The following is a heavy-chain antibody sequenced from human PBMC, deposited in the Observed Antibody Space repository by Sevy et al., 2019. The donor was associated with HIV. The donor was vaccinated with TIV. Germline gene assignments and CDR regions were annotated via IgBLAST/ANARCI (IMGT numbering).Heavy chain of an antibody. D-gene: IGHD2-21*02. V-gene: IGHV3-30-3*01. Sequence: GGSLRLSCAASGFTFSRYAMHWVRQAPGKGLECVAVISYDGSNKYYADSVKGRFTISRDNSKNTLYLQMNSLRAEDTAVYYCARDSGTVVTVFDYWGQGTLVTVSS. J-gene: IGHJ4*02. CDR2: ISYDGSNK. CDR1: GFTFSRYA. CDR3: ARDSGTVVTVFDY.